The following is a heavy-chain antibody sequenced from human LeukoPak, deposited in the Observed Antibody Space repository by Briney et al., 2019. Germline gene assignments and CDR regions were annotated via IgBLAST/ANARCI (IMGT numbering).Heavy chain of an antibody. CDR3: ARVAAAGFAYDKFDP. CDR1: GYTCTSYY. J-gene: IGHJ5*02. V-gene: IGHV1-46*01. Sequence: ASVKVSCKASGYTCTSYYMHWVRQAPGQGLECMGIINPSGASTNYAQKFQGRVNMTRDTSTNTVYMELGSLRSEDTAVYYCARVAAAGFAYDKFDPWGQGTLVTVSS. D-gene: IGHD6-13*01. CDR2: INPSGAST.